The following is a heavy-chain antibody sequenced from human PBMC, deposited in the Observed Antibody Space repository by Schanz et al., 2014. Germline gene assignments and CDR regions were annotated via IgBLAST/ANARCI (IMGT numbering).Heavy chain of an antibody. V-gene: IGHV3-11*01. Sequence: QVQLVESGGGLVKPGGSLRLSCAASGFIFNDYYMNWIRQAPGKGLEWLSYISRDGTTSYYADSVKGRFTISRDNAKNSLYLGMTSLRGEDTAVYYCARENLNWEAFDIWGQGTVVTVSS. CDR1: GFIFNDYY. D-gene: IGHD7-27*01. J-gene: IGHJ3*02. CDR3: ARENLNWEAFDI. CDR2: ISRDGTTS.